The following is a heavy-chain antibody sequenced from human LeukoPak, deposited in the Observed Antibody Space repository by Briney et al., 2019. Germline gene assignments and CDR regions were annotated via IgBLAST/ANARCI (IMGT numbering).Heavy chain of an antibody. CDR2: MNPNSGNT. CDR3: ARGRRATVTYYYYMDV. J-gene: IGHJ6*03. V-gene: IGHV1-8*01. D-gene: IGHD4-17*01. CDR1: GYTFTSYD. Sequence: ASVKVSCKASGYTFTSYDINWVRQATGQGLEWMGWMNPNSGNTGYAQKFQGRVTMTRNTSISTAYMELSSPRSEDTAVYYCARGRRATVTYYYYMDVWGKGTTVTVSS.